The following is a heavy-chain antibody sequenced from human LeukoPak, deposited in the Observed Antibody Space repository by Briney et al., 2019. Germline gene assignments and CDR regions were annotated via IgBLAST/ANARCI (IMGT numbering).Heavy chain of an antibody. Sequence: GASVKVSCKVSGYTLTELSMHWVRQAPGKGLEWMGGFDPEDGETIYAQKFQGRVTMTEDTSTDTAYMELSSLRSEDTAVYYCVTWSDSSGWPMFDYWGQGTLVTVSS. J-gene: IGHJ4*02. CDR1: GYTLTELS. CDR3: VTWSDSSGWPMFDY. D-gene: IGHD6-19*01. CDR2: FDPEDGET. V-gene: IGHV1-24*01.